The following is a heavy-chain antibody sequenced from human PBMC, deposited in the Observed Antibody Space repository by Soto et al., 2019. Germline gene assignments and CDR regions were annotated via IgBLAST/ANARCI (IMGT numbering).Heavy chain of an antibody. J-gene: IGHJ3*02. CDR3: ARSSVVRDAFDI. D-gene: IGHD2-2*01. CDR1: GGSISSGDYY. CDR2: IYYSGST. V-gene: IGHV4-30-4*01. Sequence: SETLSLTCTVSGGSISSGDYYWSWIRQPPGTGLEWIGYIYYSGSTYYNPSLKSRVTISVDTSKNQFSLKLSSVTAADTAVYYCARSSVVRDAFDIWGQGTMVTVSS.